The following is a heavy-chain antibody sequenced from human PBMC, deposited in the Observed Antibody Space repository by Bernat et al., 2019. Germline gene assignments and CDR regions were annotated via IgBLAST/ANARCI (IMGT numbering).Heavy chain of an antibody. CDR2: IYYSGST. Sequence: QVQLQESGPGLVKPSETLSLTCTVSGGSISSYYWSWIRQPPGKGLEWIGSIYYSGSTYYNPSLKSRVTISVDTSKNQFSLKLSSVTAADTAVYYCARQPYNWNDPRFDYWGQGTLVTVSS. J-gene: IGHJ4*02. D-gene: IGHD1-1*01. CDR3: ARQPYNWNDPRFDY. V-gene: IGHV4-59*05. CDR1: GGSISSYY.